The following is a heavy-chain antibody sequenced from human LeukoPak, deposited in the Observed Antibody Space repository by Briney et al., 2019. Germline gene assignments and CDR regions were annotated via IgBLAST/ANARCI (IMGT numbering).Heavy chain of an antibody. D-gene: IGHD3-3*01. V-gene: IGHV4-59*01. CDR3: ARDGLRFLEWFYNWFDP. J-gene: IGHJ5*02. CDR1: GGSISSYY. CDR2: IYYSGST. Sequence: SETLSLTCTVSGGSISSYYWSWIRQPPGKGLEWIGYIYYSGSTNYNPSLKSRVTISVDTSKNQFSLKLSSVTAADTAVYYCARDGLRFLEWFYNWFDPWGQGTLVTVSS.